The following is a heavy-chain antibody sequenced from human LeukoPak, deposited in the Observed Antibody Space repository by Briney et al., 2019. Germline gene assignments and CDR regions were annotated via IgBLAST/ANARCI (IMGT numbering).Heavy chain of an antibody. CDR2: ISHDGSDK. CDR1: GLTLSAYG. D-gene: IGHD2-2*01. Sequence: GGSLRLSCAASGLTLSAYGMHWVRQAPGKGLEWVAVISHDGSDKYYADSVKGRFTISRDNSKNTLYLQMNSLRAEDTAVYYCAKGRVVVVPAAMPPTVDDYWGQGTLVTVSS. J-gene: IGHJ4*02. CDR3: AKGRVVVVPAAMPPTVDDY. V-gene: IGHV3-30*18.